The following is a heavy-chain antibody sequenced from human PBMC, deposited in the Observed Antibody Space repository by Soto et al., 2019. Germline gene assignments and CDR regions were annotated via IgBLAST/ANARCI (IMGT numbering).Heavy chain of an antibody. CDR3: ARTPRFLEWFPSYYYYGMDV. CDR2: IYYSGST. J-gene: IGHJ6*02. D-gene: IGHD3-3*01. V-gene: IGHV4-30-4*01. Sequence: QVQLQESGPGLVKPSQTLSLTCTVSGGSISSGDYYWRWIRQPPGKGMEWLGYIYYSGSTYYNPSPKSRVTISVDTAKNQFSQKLSSVTAADTAVYYCARTPRFLEWFPSYYYYGMDVWGQGTTVTVSS. CDR1: GGSISSGDYY.